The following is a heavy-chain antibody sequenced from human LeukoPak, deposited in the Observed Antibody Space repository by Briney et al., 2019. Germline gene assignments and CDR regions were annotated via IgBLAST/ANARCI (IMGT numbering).Heavy chain of an antibody. CDR2: IHYSGST. CDR1: GGSISSYY. D-gene: IGHD5-18*01. J-gene: IGHJ4*02. CDR3: ARRSTYGYDY. V-gene: IGHV4-59*12. Sequence: SETLSLTCTVSGGSISSYYWSWIRQPPGKGLEWIGYIHYSGSTTYNPSLKSRVTISVDTSKNQFSLRLNSVTATDTAVYYCARRSTYGYDYWGQGTLVTVSS.